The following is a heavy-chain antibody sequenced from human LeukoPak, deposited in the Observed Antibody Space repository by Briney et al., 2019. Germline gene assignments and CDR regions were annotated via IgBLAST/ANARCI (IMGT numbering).Heavy chain of an antibody. D-gene: IGHD2-2*01. CDR1: VDSISSGDYY. J-gene: IGHJ4*02. Sequence: PSETLSLTCTVSVDSISSGDYYSSWIRQPPGKGQEWLGYSYYSVSTYYNPSLKSRVTISVDTSKNQFSLKLSSVTAADTAVYYCARVLCSSTSCLGYSGYDYIDYWGQGTLVTVSS. CDR2: SYYSVST. CDR3: ARVLCSSTSCLGYSGYDYIDY. V-gene: IGHV4-30-4*08.